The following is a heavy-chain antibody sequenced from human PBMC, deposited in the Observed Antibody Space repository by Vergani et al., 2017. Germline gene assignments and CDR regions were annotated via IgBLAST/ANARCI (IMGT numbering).Heavy chain of an antibody. D-gene: IGHD2-2*01. V-gene: IGHV3-9*01. CDR3: AKGWYQLLDYNWFDP. CDR2: ISWNSGSI. J-gene: IGHJ5*02. Sequence: EVQLVESGGGLVQPGRSLRLSCAASGFNFDDYAMHWVRQAPGKGLEWVSGISWNSGSIDYADSVKGRFTISRDNAKNSVYLQMSSLRAEDTALYYCAKGWYQLLDYNWFDPWGQGTLVTVSS. CDR1: GFNFDDYA.